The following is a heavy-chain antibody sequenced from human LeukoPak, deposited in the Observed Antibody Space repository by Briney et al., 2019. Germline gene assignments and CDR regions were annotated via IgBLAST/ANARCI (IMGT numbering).Heavy chain of an antibody. CDR3: AKDLSGYSYGYNWFDP. Sequence: TGGSLRLSCAASGFTFSSYGMHWVRQAPGKGLEWVAFIRYDGSNKYYADSVKGRFTISRDNSKNTLYLQMNSLRAEGTAVYYCAKDLSGYSYGYNWFDPWGQGTLVTVSS. CDR1: GFTFSSYG. CDR2: IRYDGSNK. V-gene: IGHV3-30*02. J-gene: IGHJ5*02. D-gene: IGHD5-18*01.